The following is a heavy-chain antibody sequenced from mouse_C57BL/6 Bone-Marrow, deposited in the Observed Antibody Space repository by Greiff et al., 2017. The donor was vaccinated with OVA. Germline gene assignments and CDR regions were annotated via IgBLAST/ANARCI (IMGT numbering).Heavy chain of an antibody. Sequence: QVQLQQSGPGLVQPSQRLSITCTVSGFSLTSYGVHWVRQSPGKGLEWLGVIWRGGSTDYNAAFMSRLSITKDNSKSQVFFKMNSLQADDTAIYYCAKNGEYDYLYAMDYWGQGTSVTVSS. CDR1: GFSLTSYG. CDR2: IWRGGST. CDR3: AKNGEYDYLYAMDY. D-gene: IGHD2-4*01. J-gene: IGHJ4*01. V-gene: IGHV2-5*01.